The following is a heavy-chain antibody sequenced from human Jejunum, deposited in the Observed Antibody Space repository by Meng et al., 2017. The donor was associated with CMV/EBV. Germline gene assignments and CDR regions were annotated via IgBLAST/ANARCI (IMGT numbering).Heavy chain of an antibody. Sequence: ASGQGLEWMGGLIPVLNKAKSAPRFQDRVTFTADETTTTAYMELSSLTFEDTAVYFCARGRGNQPLFDFWGQGTLVTVSS. D-gene: IGHD2/OR15-2a*01. CDR2: LIPVLNKA. CDR3: ARGRGNQPLFDF. J-gene: IGHJ4*02. V-gene: IGHV1-69*01.